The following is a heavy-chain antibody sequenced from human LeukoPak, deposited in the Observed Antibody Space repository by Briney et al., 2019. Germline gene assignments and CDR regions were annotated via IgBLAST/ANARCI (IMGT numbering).Heavy chain of an antibody. CDR1: GGSISSYY. V-gene: IGHV4-59*01. Sequence: LETLSLTCTVSGGSISSYYWSWIRQPPGKGLEWIGYIYYSGSTNYNPSLKSRVTISVDTSKNQFSLKLSSVTAADTAVYYCARAPAMVRGVAFSYYFDYWGQGTLVTVSS. D-gene: IGHD3-10*01. CDR3: ARAPAMVRGVAFSYYFDY. J-gene: IGHJ4*02. CDR2: IYYSGST.